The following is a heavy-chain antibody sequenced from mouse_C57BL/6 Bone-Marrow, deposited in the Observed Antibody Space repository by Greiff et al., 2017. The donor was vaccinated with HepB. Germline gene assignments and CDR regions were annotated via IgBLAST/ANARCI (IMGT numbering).Heavy chain of an antibody. D-gene: IGHD1-1*01. V-gene: IGHV7-3*01. J-gene: IGHJ2*01. CDR2: IRNKANGYTT. CDR3: ARSKSCHYYGSSPPFDY. CDR1: GFTFTDYY. Sequence: EVMLVESGGGLVQPGGSLSLSCAASGFTFTDYYMSWVRQPPGKALEWLGFIRNKANGYTTEYSASVKGRFTISRDNSQSILYLQMNALRAEDSATYYCARSKSCHYYGSSPPFDYWGQGTTLTVSS.